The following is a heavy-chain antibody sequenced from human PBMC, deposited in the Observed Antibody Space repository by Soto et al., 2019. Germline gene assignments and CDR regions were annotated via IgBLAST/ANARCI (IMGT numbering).Heavy chain of an antibody. CDR2: IYPGDSDT. CDR1: GDSFTSYW. Sequence: PGESLKISCKGAGDSFTSYWIGWVRQMPGKGLEWMGIIYPGDSDTRYSPSFQGQVTISADKSISTAYLQWSSLKASDTAMYYCARQIGYSSSSPFFFDIWGQGTMVTVSS. V-gene: IGHV5-51*01. CDR3: ARQIGYSSSSPFFFDI. J-gene: IGHJ3*02. D-gene: IGHD6-6*01.